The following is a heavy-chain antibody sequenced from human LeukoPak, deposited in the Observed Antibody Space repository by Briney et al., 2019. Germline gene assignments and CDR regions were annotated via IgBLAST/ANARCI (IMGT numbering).Heavy chain of an antibody. CDR1: GGSFSGYY. J-gene: IGHJ4*02. CDR2: INHSGST. V-gene: IGHV4-34*01. Sequence: SETLSLTCAVYGGSFSGYYWSWIRQPPGKGLEWIGEINHSGSTNYNPSLKSRVTISVDTSKNQFSLKLSSVTAADTAVYYCARGPRPYSSSWYVGFDYWGQGTLVTVSS. CDR3: ARGPRPYSSSWYVGFDY. D-gene: IGHD6-13*01.